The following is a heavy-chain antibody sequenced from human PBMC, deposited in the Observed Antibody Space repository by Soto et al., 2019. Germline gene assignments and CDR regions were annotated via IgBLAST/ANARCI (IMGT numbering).Heavy chain of an antibody. CDR3: ARGRRLRFLYYYYGMDV. Sequence: SETLALASSVYFGSISGYYWSLIRHPPGKGLEWIGEINHSGSTNYNPSLKSRVTISVDTPKNQFSLKLSSVTAADTAVYYCARGRRLRFLYYYYGMDVWGQGTTVTVSS. CDR2: INHSGST. V-gene: IGHV4-34*01. J-gene: IGHJ6*02. D-gene: IGHD3-3*01. CDR1: FGSISGYY.